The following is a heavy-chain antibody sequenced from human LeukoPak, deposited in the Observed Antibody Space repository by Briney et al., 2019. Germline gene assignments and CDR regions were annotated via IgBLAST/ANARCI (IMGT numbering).Heavy chain of an antibody. CDR3: ARHIAPGYNSGWYFDY. Sequence: GASLKISCKGSGYTFTNYWIGWVRQMPGKGLEWMGTIYPGDSDIRYSPSFQGQVTISADKSISTAYLQWSSLKASDTAMYYCARHIAPGYNSGWYFDYWGQGTLVTVSS. D-gene: IGHD5-12*01. CDR1: GYTFTNYW. J-gene: IGHJ4*02. V-gene: IGHV5-51*01. CDR2: IYPGDSDI.